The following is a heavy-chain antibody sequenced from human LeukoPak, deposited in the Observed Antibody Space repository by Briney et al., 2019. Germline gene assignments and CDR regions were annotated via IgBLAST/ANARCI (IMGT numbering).Heavy chain of an antibody. CDR1: GYSFTNYL. CDR3: GRHKSGRYHSAFHS. V-gene: IGHV5-51*01. Sequence: GESLKTSCKGSGYSFTNYLIGWVRQTPGKGLEWMGIINPGDSDTRYSRSFQGQVTISADKPISTAYLQWSSLKASDSAVYYCGRHKSGRYHSAFHSWGQGTLVTVSS. CDR2: INPGDSDT. J-gene: IGHJ5*01. D-gene: IGHD1-26*01.